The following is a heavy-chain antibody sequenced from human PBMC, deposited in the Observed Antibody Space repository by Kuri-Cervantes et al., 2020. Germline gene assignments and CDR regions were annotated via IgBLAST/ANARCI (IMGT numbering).Heavy chain of an antibody. D-gene: IGHD3-16*01. V-gene: IGHV4-39*07. CDR3: ARARGGGGLDY. CDR2: IYYSGST. Sequence: GSLRLSCTVSGGSISSSSYYWGWIRQPPGKGLEWIGSIYYSGSTYYNPSLKSRVTISVDTSKNQFSLKLSSVTAADTAVYYCARARGGGGLDYWGQGTLVTVSS. J-gene: IGHJ4*02. CDR1: GGSISSSSYY.